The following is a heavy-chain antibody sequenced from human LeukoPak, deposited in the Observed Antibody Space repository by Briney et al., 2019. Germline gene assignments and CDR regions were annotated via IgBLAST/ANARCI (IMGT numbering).Heavy chain of an antibody. J-gene: IGHJ3*01. CDR2: TFYTGRT. CDR1: GDSIISNIYW. Sequence: SETLSLTCTVSGDSIISNIYWWDWVRLPPGKGLEWIGATFYTGRTFYSPSLKSRVTISVDTSKNQFSLDLSSATAADTAVYYCARRRHNFDFYDVWGQGTRVTISS. D-gene: IGHD3/OR15-3a*01. CDR3: ARRRHNFDFYDV. V-gene: IGHV4-39*01.